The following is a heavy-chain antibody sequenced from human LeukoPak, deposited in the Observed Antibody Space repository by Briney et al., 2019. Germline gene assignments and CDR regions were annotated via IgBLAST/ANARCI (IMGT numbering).Heavy chain of an antibody. Sequence: PGGSLRLSCTASGFTFGDYAMSWVRQAPGKGLEWVSAISGSGGSTYYADSVKGRFTISRDNSKNTLYLQMNSLRAEDTAVYYCARVDYGDSFFDYWGQGTLVTVSS. CDR3: ARVDYGDSFFDY. CDR2: ISGSGGST. CDR1: GFTFGDYA. J-gene: IGHJ4*02. V-gene: IGHV3-23*01. D-gene: IGHD4-17*01.